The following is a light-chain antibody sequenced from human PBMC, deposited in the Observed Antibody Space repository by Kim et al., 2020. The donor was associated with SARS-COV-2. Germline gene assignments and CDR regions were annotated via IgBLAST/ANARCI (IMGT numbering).Light chain of an antibody. Sequence: LSRGQRATLSCRASQRASGNYVTWNKQIPGQPPTLLIYGASSRAAGIPDRFSGSGSGTDFTLTISKLEPEDFAVYYCQQFGDSWTFGQGTKGDIK. CDR2: GAS. J-gene: IGKJ1*01. CDR1: QRASGNY. V-gene: IGKV3-20*01. CDR3: QQFGDSWT.